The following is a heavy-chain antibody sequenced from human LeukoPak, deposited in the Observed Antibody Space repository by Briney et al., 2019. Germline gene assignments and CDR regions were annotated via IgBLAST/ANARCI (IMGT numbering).Heavy chain of an antibody. D-gene: IGHD3-10*01. V-gene: IGHV3-23*01. Sequence: GGSLRLSCAASGFTVSSYAMSWLRHAPGKGLEWVSAISGSGGSTYYADSVTVRFTISRDNSKNTLYLQMNSLRAEDTAVYYCARDLNYDSGMGDYWGQGTPVTVSS. CDR1: GFTVSSYA. CDR3: ARDLNYDSGMGDY. J-gene: IGHJ4*02. CDR2: ISGSGGST.